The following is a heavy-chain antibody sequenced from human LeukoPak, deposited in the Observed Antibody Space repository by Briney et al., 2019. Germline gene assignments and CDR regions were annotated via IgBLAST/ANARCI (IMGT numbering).Heavy chain of an antibody. Sequence: PGGSLRLSCAASGFTFSSYSMNWVRQAPGKGLEWVSYISSSSSTIYYADSVKGRFTISRDNAKNSLYLQMNSLRAEDTAVYYCARDGYDILTSYYYYYGMDVWGQGTTVTVSS. J-gene: IGHJ6*02. CDR1: GFTFSSYS. CDR2: ISSSSSTI. V-gene: IGHV3-48*01. CDR3: ARDGYDILTSYYYYYGMDV. D-gene: IGHD3-9*01.